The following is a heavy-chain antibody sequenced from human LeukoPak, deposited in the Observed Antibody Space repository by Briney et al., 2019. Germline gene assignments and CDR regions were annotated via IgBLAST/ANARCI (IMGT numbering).Heavy chain of an antibody. Sequence: GRSLRLSCAASGFTFGGFWMSWVRQAPGKGLEWVANIKQDGSQQFYVDSVRGRFTISRDKAKNSLFLKINTLRAEASAIYYCARFRTSAWYVGDLWGQGTLVTVSS. J-gene: IGHJ5*02. V-gene: IGHV3-7*01. CDR2: IKQDGSQQ. CDR3: ARFRTSAWYVGDL. CDR1: GFTFGGFW. D-gene: IGHD6-19*01.